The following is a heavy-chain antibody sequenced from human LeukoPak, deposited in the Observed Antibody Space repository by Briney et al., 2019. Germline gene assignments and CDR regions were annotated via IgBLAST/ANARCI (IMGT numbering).Heavy chain of an antibody. D-gene: IGHD3-3*01. V-gene: IGHV1-8*01. CDR1: GYTFTSYD. J-gene: IGHJ3*02. Sequence: ASVKVSCKASGYTFTSYDINWVRQATGQGLEWMGWMNPNSGNTGYAQKFKGRVTMTRNTSISTAYMELSSLRSEDTAVYYCARQRNYDFWSGYYSIDAFDIWGQGTMVTVSS. CDR3: ARQRNYDFWSGYYSIDAFDI. CDR2: MNPNSGNT.